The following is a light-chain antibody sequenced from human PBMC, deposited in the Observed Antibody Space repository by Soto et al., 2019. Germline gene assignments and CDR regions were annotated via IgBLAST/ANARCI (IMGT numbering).Light chain of an antibody. CDR3: QQSYSIPGT. V-gene: IGKV1-39*01. J-gene: IGKJ1*01. CDR1: QSISSY. CDR2: AAS. Sequence: DIQMTQSPSSLSASVGDRVTITCRASQSISSYLNWYQQKPGKAPKLLIYAASNLQSGVPSRFSGSGSGTDVTLTISSLQPEDFATYYCQQSYSIPGTFGQGTKVEIK.